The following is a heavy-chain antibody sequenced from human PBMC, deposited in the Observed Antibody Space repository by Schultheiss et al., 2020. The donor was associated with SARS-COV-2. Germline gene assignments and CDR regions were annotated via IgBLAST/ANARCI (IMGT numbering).Heavy chain of an antibody. CDR3: ARAGYYYASGTSRYFDL. CDR1: GFTFDDYA. D-gene: IGHD3-10*01. CDR2: ISGSGGST. V-gene: IGHV3-23*01. J-gene: IGHJ2*01. Sequence: GGSLRLSCAASGFTFDDYAMHWVRQAPGKGLEWVSAISGSGGSTYYADSVKGRFTISRDNSKNTLYLQMNSLRAEDTAVYYCARAGYYYASGTSRYFDLWGRGTLVTVSS.